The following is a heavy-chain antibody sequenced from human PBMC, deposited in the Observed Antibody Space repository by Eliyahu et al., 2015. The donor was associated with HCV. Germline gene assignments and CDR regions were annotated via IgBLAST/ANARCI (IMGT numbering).Heavy chain of an antibody. J-gene: IGHJ6*02. D-gene: IGHD2-8*01. V-gene: IGHV1-69*01. CDR1: GGTFSSYA. CDR3: AASSPKIGYCTNGVCYYYYGMDV. Sequence: QVQLVQSEAEVKKPGSSVKVSCKASGGTFSSYAISWVRQAPGQGLEWMGGIIPIFGTANYAQKFQGRVTITADESTSTAYMELSSLRSEDTAVYYCAASSPKIGYCTNGVCYYYYGMDVWGQGTTVTVSS. CDR2: IIPIFGTA.